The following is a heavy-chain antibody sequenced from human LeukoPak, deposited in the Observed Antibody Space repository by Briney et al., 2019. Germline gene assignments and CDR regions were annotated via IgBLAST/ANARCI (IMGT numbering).Heavy chain of an antibody. V-gene: IGHV4-39*01. CDR1: GGSISSSNYY. Sequence: PSETLSLTCTVSGGSISSSNYYWGWIRPPPGKGLEWIGSIYYSGSTYYNPSLKSRVTISVDTSKNQFSLKLSSVTAADTAVYYCARRVGYAFDYWGQGTLVTVSS. J-gene: IGHJ4*02. CDR3: ARRVGYAFDY. D-gene: IGHD2-8*02. CDR2: IYYSGST.